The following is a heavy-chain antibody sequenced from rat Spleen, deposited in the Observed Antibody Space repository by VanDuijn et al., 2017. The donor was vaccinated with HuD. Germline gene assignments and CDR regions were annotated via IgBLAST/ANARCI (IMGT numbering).Heavy chain of an antibody. D-gene: IGHD1-10*01. J-gene: IGHJ2*01. Sequence: EVQVLESGGGLVQPGNSLKLSCATSGFTFSTAWMYWYRHFPEKRLEWVARIKAKSNNYATDYTESVKGRFTISRDDSKSSIYLQMNNLKEEDTAIYYCAWMATRGYWGQGVMVTVSS. CDR1: GFTFSTAW. CDR2: IKAKSNNYAT. V-gene: IGHV6-6*01. CDR3: AWMATRGY.